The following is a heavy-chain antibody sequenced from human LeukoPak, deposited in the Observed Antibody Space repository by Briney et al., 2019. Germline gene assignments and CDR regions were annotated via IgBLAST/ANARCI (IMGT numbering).Heavy chain of an antibody. CDR3: ARGRDRIAVAGTPYFDY. CDR1: GYTFTSYG. CDR2: ISAYNGNT. Sequence: AASVKVSCKASGYTFTSYGISWVRQAPGQGLEWMGWISAYNGNTNYAQKLQGRVTMTTDTSTSTAYMELRSLRSDDTAVYYCARGRDRIAVAGTPYFDYWGQGTLVTVSP. J-gene: IGHJ4*02. V-gene: IGHV1-18*01. D-gene: IGHD6-19*01.